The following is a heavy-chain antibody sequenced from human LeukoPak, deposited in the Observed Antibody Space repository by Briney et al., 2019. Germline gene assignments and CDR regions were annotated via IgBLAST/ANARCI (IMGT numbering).Heavy chain of an antibody. J-gene: IGHJ4*02. CDR2: VKQDGSEK. CDR1: GFTFSNFW. CDR3: ARVSRWGLNHNPHF. Sequence: GGSLRLSCAASGFTFSNFWMSWVRQAPGKGLEWVANVKQDGSEKYYVDSVRGRFTISRDNAKNSLYLQMNSLRADDTAVYYCARVSRWGLNHNPHFWGQGTLVTVSS. V-gene: IGHV3-7*03. D-gene: IGHD7-27*01.